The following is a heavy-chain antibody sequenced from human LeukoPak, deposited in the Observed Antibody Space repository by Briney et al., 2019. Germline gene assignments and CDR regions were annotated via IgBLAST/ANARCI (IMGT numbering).Heavy chain of an antibody. Sequence: PSETLSLTCTVSGGSISSYYWSWIRQPPGKGLEWIGYIYYSGSTNYNPSLKSRVTISVDTSKNQFSLKLSSVTAADTAVYYCARGLKRIAVAPLDVWGQGTTVTVSS. V-gene: IGHV4-59*12. CDR1: GGSISSYY. CDR2: IYYSGST. CDR3: ARGLKRIAVAPLDV. J-gene: IGHJ6*02. D-gene: IGHD6-19*01.